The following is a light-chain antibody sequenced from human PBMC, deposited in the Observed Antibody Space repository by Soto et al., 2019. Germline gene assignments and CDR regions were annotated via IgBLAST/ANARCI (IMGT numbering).Light chain of an antibody. V-gene: IGKV3-15*01. CDR1: QSVNSN. Sequence: EIVMTQSPATLSVSPGERATLSCRASQSVNSNLAWYRQKPGQAPRLLISDASTRATGVPARFSGSGSRTEYTLTISPLQSEDSGIYYCKQYNICPPLTFGGGTKVEIK. CDR2: DAS. J-gene: IGKJ4*01. CDR3: KQYNICPPLT.